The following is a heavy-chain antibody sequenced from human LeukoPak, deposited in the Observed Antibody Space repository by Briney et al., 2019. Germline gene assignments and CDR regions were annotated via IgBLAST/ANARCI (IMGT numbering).Heavy chain of an antibody. CDR1: GFTFSSYS. CDR3: ARDQPGIAAAGGELDY. Sequence: PGGSLRLSCAASGFTFSSYSMNWVRQAPGKGLEWVSSISSSSSYIYYADSVKGRFTISRDNAKNSLYLQMNSLRAEDTAVYYCARDQPGIAAAGGELDYWGQGTLVTVSS. V-gene: IGHV3-21*01. D-gene: IGHD6-13*01. J-gene: IGHJ4*02. CDR2: ISSSSSYI.